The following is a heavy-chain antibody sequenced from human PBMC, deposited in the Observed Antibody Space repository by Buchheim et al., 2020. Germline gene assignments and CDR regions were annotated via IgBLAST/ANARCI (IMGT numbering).Heavy chain of an antibody. D-gene: IGHD3-3*01. V-gene: IGHV3-7*01. CDR1: GFTFSSYG. Sequence: VQLVESGGGVVQPGRSLRLSCAASGFTFSSYGMHWVRQAPGKGLEWVANIKQDGSEKYYVDSVKGRFTISRDNAKNSLYLQMNSLRAEDTAVYYCARDSPAYDFWSGYYPRYYYYYGMDVWGQGTT. CDR2: IKQDGSEK. J-gene: IGHJ6*02. CDR3: ARDSPAYDFWSGYYPRYYYYYGMDV.